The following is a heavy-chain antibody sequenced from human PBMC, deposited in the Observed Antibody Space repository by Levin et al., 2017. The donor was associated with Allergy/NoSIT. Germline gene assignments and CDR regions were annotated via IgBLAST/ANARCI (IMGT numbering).Heavy chain of an antibody. V-gene: IGHV1-18*01. Sequence: ASVKVSCKASGYTFTSYGISWVRQAPGQGLEWMGWISAYNGNTNYAQKLQGRVTMTTDTSTSTAYMELRSLRSDDTAVYYCARAPIRDTAMELDYWGQGTLVTVSS. CDR2: ISAYNGNT. CDR1: GYTFTSYG. CDR3: ARAPIRDTAMELDY. D-gene: IGHD5-18*01. J-gene: IGHJ4*02.